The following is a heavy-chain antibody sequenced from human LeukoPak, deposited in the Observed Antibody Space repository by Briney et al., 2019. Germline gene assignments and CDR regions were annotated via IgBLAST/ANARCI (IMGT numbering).Heavy chain of an antibody. Sequence: GASVKVSCKASGFTFTGDYIHWVRQAPGQGLEWMGWINPNSGDTNYAQKFQGRVTMTGDTSMSTAYMELSRLRFDDTAVYYCAKGGGYISGWEVDHWGQGTLVTVSS. CDR2: INPNSGDT. CDR3: AKGGGYISGWEVDH. D-gene: IGHD6-19*01. V-gene: IGHV1-2*02. CDR1: GFTFTGDY. J-gene: IGHJ4*02.